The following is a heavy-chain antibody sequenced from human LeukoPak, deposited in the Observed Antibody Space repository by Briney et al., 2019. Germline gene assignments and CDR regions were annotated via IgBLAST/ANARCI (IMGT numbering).Heavy chain of an antibody. V-gene: IGHV3-20*04. J-gene: IGHJ4*02. D-gene: IGHD1-7*01. CDR3: AREAFNLNYCFDY. CDR1: GFTFDDYG. CDR2: INWNGGKT. Sequence: RSGGSLRLSCAASGFTFDDYGMRWVRQAPGKGLEWVSGINWNGGKTGYADSVKGRFTISRDDAKNSLYLQMNSLRAEDTAVYYCAREAFNLNYCFDYWGQGTLVSVSS.